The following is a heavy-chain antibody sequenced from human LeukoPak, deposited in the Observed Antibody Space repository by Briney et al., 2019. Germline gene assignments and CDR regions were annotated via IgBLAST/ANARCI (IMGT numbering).Heavy chain of an antibody. D-gene: IGHD2-2*03. V-gene: IGHV4-59*01. CDR3: VDIVVVPAAIIFDY. CDR2: IYYSGST. J-gene: IGHJ4*02. Sequence: PSETLSLTCTVSGDSISTYSWSWIRQPPGKGLEWIGYIYYSGSTNYNPSLKSRVTISVDTSKNQFSLKLSSVTAADTAVYYCVDIVVVPAAIIFDYWGQGTLVTVSS. CDR1: GDSISTYS.